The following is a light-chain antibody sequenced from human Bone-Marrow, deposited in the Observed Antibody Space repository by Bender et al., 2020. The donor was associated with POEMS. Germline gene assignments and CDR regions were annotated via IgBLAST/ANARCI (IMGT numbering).Light chain of an antibody. J-gene: IGLJ1*01. Sequence: QSALTQPASVSGSPGQSIAISCTGTSSDVGKYDLVAWYQQHPGKAPKLIIYEARKRPSGVSNRFSGSKSGNTASLTISGLQAEDEADYFCSSYTSSSTGVFGTGTKVTVL. CDR1: SSDVGKYDL. CDR3: SSYTSSSTGV. CDR2: EAR. V-gene: IGLV2-14*02.